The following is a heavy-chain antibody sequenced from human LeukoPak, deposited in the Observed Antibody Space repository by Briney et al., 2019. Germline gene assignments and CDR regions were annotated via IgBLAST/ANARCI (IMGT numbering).Heavy chain of an antibody. V-gene: IGHV3-23*01. J-gene: IGHJ3*02. Sequence: PGGSLRLSCAASGFTFSSYAMSWVRQAPGKGLEWVSAISGSGGSTYYADSVKGRFTISRDNSKNTLYLQMNSLRAEDAAVYYCAKSRGSSGWAGTEDAFDIWGQGTMVTVSS. D-gene: IGHD6-19*01. CDR1: GFTFSSYA. CDR3: AKSRGSSGWAGTEDAFDI. CDR2: ISGSGGST.